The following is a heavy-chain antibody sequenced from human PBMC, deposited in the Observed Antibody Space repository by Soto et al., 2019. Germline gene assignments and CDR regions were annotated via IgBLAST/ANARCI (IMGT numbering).Heavy chain of an antibody. D-gene: IGHD4-17*01. J-gene: IGHJ3*02. CDR2: ISYDGSNK. CDR3: ARDVNYGDYFSYAFDM. Sequence: QVQLVESGGGVVQPGRSLRLSCAASGFTFSNYAMHWVRQAPCKGLEWVAVISYDGSNKYYADSVKGRFTISRDNSENTLYLQMNSLGAEDTAVYYCARDVNYGDYFSYAFDMWGQGTMVTVSS. V-gene: IGHV3-30-3*01. CDR1: GFTFSNYA.